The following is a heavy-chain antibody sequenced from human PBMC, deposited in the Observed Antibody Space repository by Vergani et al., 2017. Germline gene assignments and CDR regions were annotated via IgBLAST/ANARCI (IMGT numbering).Heavy chain of an antibody. D-gene: IGHD6-19*01. CDR2: ISGRSSYV. CDR3: ARDSSGWYGGDY. V-gene: IGHV3-21*06. J-gene: IGHJ4*02. Sequence: EVQVVETGGGLVQPGGSLRLSCAASGFTFRNYGMHWVRQAPGSGLEWVASISGRSSYVNYAVSVKGRFTISRDNAKNSLFLQMNSLRAEDTAVYYCARDSSGWYGGDYWGQGTLVTVSS. CDR1: GFTFRNYG.